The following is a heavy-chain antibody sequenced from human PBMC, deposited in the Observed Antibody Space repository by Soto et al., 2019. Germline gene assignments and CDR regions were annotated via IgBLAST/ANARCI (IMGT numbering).Heavy chain of an antibody. CDR1: GFTFDDHA. J-gene: IGHJ4*02. V-gene: IGHV3-9*01. D-gene: IGHD3-16*01. CDR2: VSWNSGNL. CDR3: EKDWGGGFGELEFDS. Sequence: EVQLVESGGDLVQPGRSLRLSCAASGFTFDDHAMHWVRQAPGKGLEWVSGVSWNSGNLAYADSVKGRFTISRDSAKNSLYLQMKIVGAEDTAFYYCEKDWGGGFGELEFDSWGQGTLVTVSS.